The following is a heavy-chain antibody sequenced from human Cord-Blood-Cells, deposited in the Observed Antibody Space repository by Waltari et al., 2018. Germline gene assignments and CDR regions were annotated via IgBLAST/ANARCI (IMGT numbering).Heavy chain of an antibody. D-gene: IGHD4-4*01. Sequence: QLQLQESGPGLVKPSATLSLTCTVSGGSISSSRYYWGWIREPPGKGLAWIGRIYYSASTYYNPSLKSRVTISVDTSKNQFSLKLSSVTAADTAVYYCATPNSSFDYWGQGTLVTVSS. V-gene: IGHV4-39*01. CDR1: GGSISSSRYY. J-gene: IGHJ4*02. CDR2: IYYSAST. CDR3: ATPNSSFDY.